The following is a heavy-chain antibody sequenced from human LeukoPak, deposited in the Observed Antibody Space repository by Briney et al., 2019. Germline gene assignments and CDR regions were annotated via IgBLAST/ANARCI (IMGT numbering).Heavy chain of an antibody. CDR1: GFTFNTYW. CDR2: IKSDGSST. V-gene: IGHV3-74*01. CDR3: ARGGIDYDSSGYYYDC. J-gene: IGHJ4*02. D-gene: IGHD3-22*01. Sequence: PGGSLRLSCAASGFTFNTYWMHWVRQAPGKGLVWVSRIKSDGSSTTYADSVKGRFTISRDNAKNSLYLQMNSLRAEDTAVYYCARGGIDYDSSGYYYDCWGQGTLVTVSS.